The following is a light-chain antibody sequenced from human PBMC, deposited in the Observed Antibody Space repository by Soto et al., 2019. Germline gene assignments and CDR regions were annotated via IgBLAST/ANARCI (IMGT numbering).Light chain of an antibody. CDR3: QQYNDWLALS. V-gene: IGKV3-15*01. J-gene: IGKJ4*01. Sequence: EIVMTQSLATLSVYPGERATLSCRASQSINSDLAWYLQKPGQAPRLLIYGASTRATGIPARFSGSGSVTEFTLTISSLQPEDFAVYYCQQYNDWLALSFGGGTMVDVK. CDR2: GAS. CDR1: QSINSD.